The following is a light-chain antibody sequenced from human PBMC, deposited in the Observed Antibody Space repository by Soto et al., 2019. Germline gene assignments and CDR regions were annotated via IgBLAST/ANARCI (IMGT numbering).Light chain of an antibody. CDR2: DVT. CDR3: SSCTSSTTHVT. CDR1: NNDIGTYNY. J-gene: IGLJ2*01. V-gene: IGLV2-14*03. Sequence: QSVLTQPASVSGSPGQSITISCTGTNNDIGTYNYVSWYQQHPGKAPKLMIYDVTARPSGVSNRFSGSKSGNTASLTISGLQPDDEADYYCSSCTSSTTHVTFGGGTKVTVL.